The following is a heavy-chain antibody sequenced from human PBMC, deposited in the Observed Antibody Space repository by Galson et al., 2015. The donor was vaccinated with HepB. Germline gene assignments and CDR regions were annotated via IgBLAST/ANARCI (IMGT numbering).Heavy chain of an antibody. CDR3: ARDLNVAGWSGYAIDY. V-gene: IGHV3-74*01. J-gene: IGHJ4*02. CDR1: GFTFSSYW. Sequence: SLRLSCAASGFTFSSYWMHWVRQAPGKGLVWVSRISSDGSSTSYADSVKGRFTISRDNAKNTLYLQMNSLRAEDTAVYYCARDLNVAGWSGYAIDYWGQGTLVTVSS. D-gene: IGHD5-12*01. CDR2: ISSDGSST.